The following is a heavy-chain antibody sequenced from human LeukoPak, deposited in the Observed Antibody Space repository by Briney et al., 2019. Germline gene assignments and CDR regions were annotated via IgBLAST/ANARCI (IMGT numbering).Heavy chain of an antibody. J-gene: IGHJ4*02. Sequence: GGSLRLSCAASGFAFSSYGMHWVRQAPGKGLEWVAFIRYDGSNKYYADSVKGRFTISRDNTRNSLFLQMNSLRAEDTAVYYCARVRSFFPYYFDYWGQGALVTVSS. V-gene: IGHV3-30*02. CDR2: IRYDGSNK. CDR1: GFAFSSYG. CDR3: ARVRSFFPYYFDY. D-gene: IGHD3-16*01.